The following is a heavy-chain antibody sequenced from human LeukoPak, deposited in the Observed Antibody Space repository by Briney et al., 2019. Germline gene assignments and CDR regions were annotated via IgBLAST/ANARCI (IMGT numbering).Heavy chain of an antibody. CDR3: ARAARPLTPPFYYYYYTDV. V-gene: IGHV4-34*01. CDR1: GGSFSGYY. J-gene: IGHJ6*03. CDR2: INHSGST. Sequence: SETLSLTCAVYGGSFSGYYWSWIRQPPGKGLEWIGEINHSGSTNYNPSLKSRVTISVDKSKNQFSLKLSSVTAADTAVYYCARAARPLTPPFYYYYYTDVWGKGTTVTISS. D-gene: IGHD3-9*01.